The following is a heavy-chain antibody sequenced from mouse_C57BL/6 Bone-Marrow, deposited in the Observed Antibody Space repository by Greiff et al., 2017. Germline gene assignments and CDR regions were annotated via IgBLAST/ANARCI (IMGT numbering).Heavy chain of an antibody. J-gene: IGHJ2*01. D-gene: IGHD2-5*01. CDR1: GFTFSDYY. CDR2: ISNGGGST. CDR3: ARQGPYSNSHFDY. V-gene: IGHV5-12*01. Sequence: EVQLVESGGGLVQPGGSLKLSCAASGFTFSDYYMYWVRQTPEKRLEWVAYISNGGGSTYYPDTVKGRFTISRDNAKNTLYLQMSRLKSEDTAMYYCARQGPYSNSHFDYWGQGTTLTVSS.